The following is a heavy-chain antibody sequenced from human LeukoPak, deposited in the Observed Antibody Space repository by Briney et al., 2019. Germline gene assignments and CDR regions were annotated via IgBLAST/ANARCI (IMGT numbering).Heavy chain of an antibody. CDR3: AKASFSGVCPTD. V-gene: IGHV3-30*18. CDR1: GFTFSSYG. Sequence: PGRSLRLSCAASGFTFSSYGMHLVRQAAGKGLEWVAVISYDGSNKYYADSVKGRFTISRDNSKNTLYLQMNSLRAEDTAVYYCAKASFSGVCPTDWGQGTLVTVSS. D-gene: IGHD2-8*01. J-gene: IGHJ4*02. CDR2: ISYDGSNK.